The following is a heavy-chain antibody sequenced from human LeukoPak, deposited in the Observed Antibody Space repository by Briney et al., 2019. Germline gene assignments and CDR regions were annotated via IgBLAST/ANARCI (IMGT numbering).Heavy chain of an antibody. V-gene: IGHV4-34*01. CDR3: ARATWIQLWLIDY. J-gene: IGHJ4*02. CDR1: GGSFSCYY. D-gene: IGHD5-18*01. CDR2: INHSGST. Sequence: SATLSLTYAVYGGSFSCYYWSWIRPPPGKGLEWIGEINHSGSTNYNPSLKSRVTISVDTSKNQFSLKLSSVTAADTAVYYCARATWIQLWLIDYWGQGTLVTVSS.